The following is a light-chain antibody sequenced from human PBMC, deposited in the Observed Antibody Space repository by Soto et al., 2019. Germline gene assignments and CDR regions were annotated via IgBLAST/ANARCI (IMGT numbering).Light chain of an antibody. Sequence: DIRRTPSHSTLSASVVYIFTITCRASQGISGWLAWYQQKPGKAPKLLIYDASSLESGVPSRFSGSGSGTEFTLTISSLRPDDFATYYCKQYNSYWKCGQGNKGDIK. J-gene: IGKJ1*01. V-gene: IGKV1-5*01. CDR2: DAS. CDR1: QGISGW. CDR3: KQYNSYWK.